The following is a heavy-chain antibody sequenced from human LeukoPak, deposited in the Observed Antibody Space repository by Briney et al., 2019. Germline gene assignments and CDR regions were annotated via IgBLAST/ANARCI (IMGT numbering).Heavy chain of an antibody. D-gene: IGHD2-15*01. CDR1: GFTFSSYW. Sequence: GGSLRLTCAASGFTFSSYWMSWVRQAPGKGLEWVANIKQDGSEKYYVDSVKGRFTISRDNAKNSLYLQMNSLRAEDTAVYYCARVLYCSGGSCSSFDYWGQGTLVTVSS. J-gene: IGHJ4*02. CDR3: ARVLYCSGGSCSSFDY. V-gene: IGHV3-7*01. CDR2: IKQDGSEK.